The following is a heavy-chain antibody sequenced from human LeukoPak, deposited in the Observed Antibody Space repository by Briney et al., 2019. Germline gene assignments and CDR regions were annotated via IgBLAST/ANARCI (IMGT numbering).Heavy chain of an antibody. CDR2: MNPNSGNT. V-gene: IGHV1-8*02. CDR3: ARGLGKAPKRRYYFDY. CDR1: GYTFTSYD. J-gene: IGHJ4*02. D-gene: IGHD1-1*01. Sequence: ASVKVSCKASGYTFTSYDINWVRQATGQGLEWMGWMNPNSGNTGYAQKFQGRVTMTRNTSISTAYMELSSLRSEDTAVYYCARGLGKAPKRRYYFDYWGQGTLVPVSS.